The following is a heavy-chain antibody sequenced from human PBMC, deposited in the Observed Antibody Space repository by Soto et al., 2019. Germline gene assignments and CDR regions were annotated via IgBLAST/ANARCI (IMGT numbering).Heavy chain of an antibody. CDR3: ARGYRELFFYAMDV. CDR1: GDTFSNYA. J-gene: IGHJ6*02. V-gene: IGHV1-69*06. Sequence: QVELVQSWIEVKNPGSSVKVSCKASGDTFSNYAINWVRQSPGQGLEWMGGIIPFYDKPNYAENFLGRVTISADKFTATAYVEVRSLRSEDTAVYFCARGYRELFFYAMDVWGRGTPVIVSS. CDR2: IIPFYDKP. D-gene: IGHD3-10*01.